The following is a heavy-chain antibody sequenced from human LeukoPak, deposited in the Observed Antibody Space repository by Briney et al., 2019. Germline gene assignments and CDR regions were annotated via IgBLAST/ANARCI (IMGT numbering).Heavy chain of an antibody. CDR1: GYTFTDYY. CDR2: INPSGGT. J-gene: IGHJ4*02. Sequence: ASVKVSCKASGYTFTDYYMYWVRQAPGQGLEWMGIINPSGGTYYAQKFQGRVTMTRDTTTSTVYMEVSSLRSEDAAVYYCARAARDCSGSSCYLDYWGQGTLVTVSS. CDR3: ARAARDCSGSSCYLDY. D-gene: IGHD2-15*01. V-gene: IGHV1-46*01.